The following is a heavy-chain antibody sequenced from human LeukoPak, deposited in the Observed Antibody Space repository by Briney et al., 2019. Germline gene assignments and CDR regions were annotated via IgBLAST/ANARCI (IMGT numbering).Heavy chain of an antibody. J-gene: IGHJ6*03. CDR2: IYSGGST. Sequence: GGSLRLSCAAPGFTVSSNYMSWVRQAPGKGLEWVSVIYSGGSTYYADSVKGRFTISRDNSKNTLYLQMNSLRAEDTAVYYCARVSVIVVVSYYYYYMDVWGKGTTVTISS. V-gene: IGHV3-53*01. D-gene: IGHD3-22*01. CDR1: GFTVSSNY. CDR3: ARVSVIVVVSYYYYYMDV.